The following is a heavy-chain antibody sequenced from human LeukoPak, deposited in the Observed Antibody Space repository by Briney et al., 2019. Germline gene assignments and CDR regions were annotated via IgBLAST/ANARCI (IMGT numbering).Heavy chain of an antibody. V-gene: IGHV1-2*02. CDR1: GYTFTGYY. CDR3: ARGQQWLEAFDY. Sequence: ASVKVSCKASGYTFTGYYIHWVRQAPGQGLEWMGWINPNSGVTHYPQKFQGRVTMTRDTSIRTAYMEVSSLRSHDTAVYYCARGQQWLEAFDYWGLGTLVTVSS. J-gene: IGHJ4*02. D-gene: IGHD6-19*01. CDR2: INPNSGVT.